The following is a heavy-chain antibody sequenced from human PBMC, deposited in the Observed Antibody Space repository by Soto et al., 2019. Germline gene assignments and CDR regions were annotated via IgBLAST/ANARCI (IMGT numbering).Heavy chain of an antibody. Sequence: QVQLVQSGAEVKKPGASVKVSCKASGYTFTSYAMHWVRQAPGQRLEWMGWINAGNGNTKYSQKFQGRVTITRDTSASRDYMELTSLRPEDTAVYYCARSSGYYYVDYWGQGTLVTVSS. CDR1: GYTFTSYA. D-gene: IGHD3-22*01. CDR2: INAGNGNT. J-gene: IGHJ4*02. CDR3: ARSSGYYYVDY. V-gene: IGHV1-3*01.